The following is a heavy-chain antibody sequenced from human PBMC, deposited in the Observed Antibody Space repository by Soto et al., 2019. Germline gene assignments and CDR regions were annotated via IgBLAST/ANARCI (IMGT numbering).Heavy chain of an antibody. CDR2: IYYSGST. J-gene: IGHJ5*02. D-gene: IGHD3-22*01. CDR1: GGSISSGGYY. CDR3: ARVRADYYDSSGPPGWFDP. Sequence: SETLSLTCTVSGGSISSGGYYWSWIRQHPGKGLEWIGYIYYSGSTNYNPSLKSRVTISVDTSKNQFSLKLSSVTAADTAVYYCARVRADYYDSSGPPGWFDPWGQGTLVTVSS. V-gene: IGHV4-61*08.